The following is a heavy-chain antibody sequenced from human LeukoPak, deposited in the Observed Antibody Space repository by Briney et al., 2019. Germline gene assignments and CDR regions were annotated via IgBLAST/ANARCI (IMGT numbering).Heavy chain of an antibody. V-gene: IGHV4-34*01. J-gene: IGHJ4*02. CDR2: INHSGST. Sequence: SETLSLTCAVYGGSFSGYYWSWIRQPPGKGLEWIGEINHSGSTNYNPSLKSRVTISVDTSKNQSSLKLSSVTAADTAVYYCARGRYFDWLLAWYYYWGQGTLVTVSS. CDR1: GGSFSGYY. D-gene: IGHD3-9*01. CDR3: ARGRYFDWLLAWYYY.